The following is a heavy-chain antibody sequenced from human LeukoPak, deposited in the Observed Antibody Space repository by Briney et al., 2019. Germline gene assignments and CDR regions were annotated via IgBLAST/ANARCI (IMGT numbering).Heavy chain of an antibody. Sequence: GGSLRLSCAASGFTFSSYGMHWVRQAPGKGLEWVGRIKSKTDGGTTDYAAPVKGRFTISRDDSKNTLYLQMNSLKTEDTAVYYCSAMLGVRWGQGTLVTVSS. CDR3: SAMLGVR. V-gene: IGHV3-15*01. D-gene: IGHD5-18*01. CDR1: GFTFSSYG. CDR2: IKSKTDGGTT. J-gene: IGHJ4*02.